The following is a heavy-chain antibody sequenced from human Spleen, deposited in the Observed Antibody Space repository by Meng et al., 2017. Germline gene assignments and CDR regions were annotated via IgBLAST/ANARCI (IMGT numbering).Heavy chain of an antibody. CDR3: ARGVGSYDYVWGSYRHIDAFDI. CDR1: GYTFTSYY. D-gene: IGHD3-16*02. CDR2: INPSGGST. V-gene: IGHV1-46*01. J-gene: IGHJ3*02. Sequence: ASVKVSCKASGYTFTSYYMHWVRQAPGQGLEWMGIINPSGGSTSYAQKFQGRVTMTRDTSTSTVYMELSGLRSDDTAMYYCARGVGSYDYVWGSYRHIDAFDIWGQGTMVTVSS.